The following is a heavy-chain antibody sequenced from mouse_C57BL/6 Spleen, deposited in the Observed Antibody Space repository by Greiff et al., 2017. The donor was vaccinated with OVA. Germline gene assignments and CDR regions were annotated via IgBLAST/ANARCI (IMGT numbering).Heavy chain of an antibody. V-gene: IGHV14-3*01. J-gene: IGHJ2*01. CDR3: ARVDGSSYVNYFDY. Sequence: EVQLQQSVAELVRPGASVKLSCTASGFNIENTYMHWVKQRPEQGLEWIGRIDPANGNTKYAPKFQGKATITADTSSNTAYLQLSSLTSEDTAIYYCARVDGSSYVNYFDYWGQGTTLTVSS. D-gene: IGHD1-1*01. CDR1: GFNIENTY. CDR2: IDPANGNT.